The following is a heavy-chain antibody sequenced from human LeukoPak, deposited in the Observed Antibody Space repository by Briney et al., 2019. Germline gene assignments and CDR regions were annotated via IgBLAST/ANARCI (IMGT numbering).Heavy chain of an antibody. Sequence: GGSLRLSCAASGFTFSSYGMHWVRQAPGKGLEWVAVIWYDGSNKYYADSVKGRFTISRDNSKNTLYLQMNSLRAEDTAVYYCAGAAIRSYFDYWGQGTLVTVSS. CDR2: IWYDGSNK. V-gene: IGHV3-33*01. CDR3: AGAAIRSYFDY. D-gene: IGHD2-21*02. J-gene: IGHJ4*02. CDR1: GFTFSSYG.